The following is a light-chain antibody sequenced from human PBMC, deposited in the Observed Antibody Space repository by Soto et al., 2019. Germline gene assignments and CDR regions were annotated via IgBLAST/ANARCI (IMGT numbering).Light chain of an antibody. J-gene: IGLJ2*01. CDR1: SSDVGDWNL. CDR3: CSYAGSSSWI. V-gene: IGLV2-23*01. Sequence: QSALTQPASVSGSPGQSITISCTGTSSDVGDWNLVSWYQQYPGEAPQFIIYHSSKRPAGVSHRFSGSKSVNTASLTISGLQAEVEAHYYCCSYAGSSSWIFGGGTKLTVL. CDR2: HSS.